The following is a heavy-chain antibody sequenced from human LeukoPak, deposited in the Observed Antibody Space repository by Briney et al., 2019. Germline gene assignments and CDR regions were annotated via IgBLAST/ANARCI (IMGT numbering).Heavy chain of an antibody. CDR3: ATLTMDRWLQSPAEYYFDY. CDR1: GYIFTGYY. Sequence: GASVKVSCKASGYIFTGYYMHWVRQAPGQGLEWMGWINPNSGGTNYAQKFQGRVTMTRDTSISTAYMELSRLRSDDTAVYYCATLTMDRWLQSPAEYYFDYWGQGTLVTVSS. J-gene: IGHJ4*02. V-gene: IGHV1-2*02. D-gene: IGHD5-24*01. CDR2: INPNSGGT.